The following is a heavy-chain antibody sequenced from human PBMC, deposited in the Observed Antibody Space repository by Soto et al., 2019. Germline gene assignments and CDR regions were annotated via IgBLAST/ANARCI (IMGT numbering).Heavy chain of an antibody. Sequence: TGGSLRLSCAASGFTFSNAWMSWVRQAPGKGLEWVGRIKSKTDGGTTDYAAPVKGRFTISRDNSKNTLYLQMNSLRAEDTAVYYCAKDEISKTIRGDAFNFWGQGTMVTVSS. D-gene: IGHD1-7*01. V-gene: IGHV3-15*01. J-gene: IGHJ3*01. CDR3: AKDEISKTIRGDAFNF. CDR1: GFTFSNAW. CDR2: IKSKTDGGTT.